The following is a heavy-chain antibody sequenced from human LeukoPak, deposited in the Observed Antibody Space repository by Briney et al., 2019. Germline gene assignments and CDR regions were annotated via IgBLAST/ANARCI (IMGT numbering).Heavy chain of an antibody. Sequence: PSETLSLTCTVSGGSISGYFWNWIRQPAGKGLEWIGRIYSSGITNYNPSLKSRVTLSVDTSKNQFSLKVSSVTAADTAVYYCARGGGYDSSGYPDYWGQGTLVTVSS. CDR3: ARGGGYDSSGYPDY. CDR2: IYSSGIT. V-gene: IGHV4-4*07. J-gene: IGHJ4*02. CDR1: GGSISGYF. D-gene: IGHD3-22*01.